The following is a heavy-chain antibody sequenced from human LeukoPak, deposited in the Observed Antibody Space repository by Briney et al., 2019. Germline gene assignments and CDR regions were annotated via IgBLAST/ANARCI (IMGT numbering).Heavy chain of an antibody. Sequence: SGTLSLTCTVSGGSISSGTYYWSWIRQTAGKGLEWIGRSYTSGRTNYNPSLKSRVTISVDTSKNQFSLMLSSVTAADTAVYYCATTNGGFGIDYWGQGTLVTVSS. CDR2: SYTSGRT. CDR3: ATTNGGFGIDY. D-gene: IGHD3-10*01. V-gene: IGHV4-61*02. J-gene: IGHJ4*02. CDR1: GGSISSGTYY.